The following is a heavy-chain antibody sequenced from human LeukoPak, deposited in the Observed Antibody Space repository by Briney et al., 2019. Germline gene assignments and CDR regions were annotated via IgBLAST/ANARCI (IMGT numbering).Heavy chain of an antibody. CDR2: IIPIFGTA. J-gene: IGHJ4*02. D-gene: IGHD3-22*01. Sequence: SVKVSYKASGGTFSSYAISWVRQAPGQGLEWMGGIIPIFGTANYAQKFQGRVTITADESTSTAYMELSSLRSEDTAVYYCARAYYYDSSGYYYGYWGQGTLVTVSS. CDR3: ARAYYYDSSGYYYGY. CDR1: GGTFSSYA. V-gene: IGHV1-69*13.